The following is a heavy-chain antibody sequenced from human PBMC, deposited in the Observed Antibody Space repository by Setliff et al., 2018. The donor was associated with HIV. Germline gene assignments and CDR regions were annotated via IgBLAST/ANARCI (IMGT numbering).Heavy chain of an antibody. V-gene: IGHV1-18*01. CDR2: ISAYNGNT. CDR1: GYTLTELS. D-gene: IGHD5-18*01. Sequence: ASVKVSCKISGYTLTELSIHWVRQAPGKGLEWMGWISAYNGNTNYAQKLQGRVTMTTDTSTSTAYMELRSLRSDDTAVYYCAAWDPSRGYSYGYFDYWGQGTLVTVSS. CDR3: AAWDPSRGYSYGYFDY. J-gene: IGHJ4*02.